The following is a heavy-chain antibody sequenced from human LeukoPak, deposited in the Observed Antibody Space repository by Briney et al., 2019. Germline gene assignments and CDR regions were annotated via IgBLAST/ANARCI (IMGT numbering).Heavy chain of an antibody. D-gene: IGHD2-21*01. J-gene: IGHJ6*02. Sequence: SETLSLTCTVSGGSISSYYWSWIRQPPGKGLEWIGCIYYSGSTNYNPSLKSRVTISVDTSKNQFSLKLSSVTAADTAVYYCARIVADDYYYYYYGMDVWGQGTTVTVSS. CDR3: ARIVADDYYYYYYGMDV. V-gene: IGHV4-59*01. CDR2: IYYSGST. CDR1: GGSISSYY.